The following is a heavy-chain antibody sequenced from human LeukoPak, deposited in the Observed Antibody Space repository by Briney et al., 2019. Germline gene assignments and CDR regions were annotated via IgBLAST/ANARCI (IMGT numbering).Heavy chain of an antibody. CDR2: IIPIFGTA. Sequence: ASVQVSCKASGGTFISYAISWVRQAPGQGLEWMGGIIPIFGTANYAQKFQGRVTITADESTSTAYMELSSLRSEDTAVYYCAKDSSSWHNWFDPWGQGTLVTVSS. V-gene: IGHV1-69*13. CDR1: GGTFISYA. J-gene: IGHJ5*02. D-gene: IGHD6-13*01. CDR3: AKDSSSWHNWFDP.